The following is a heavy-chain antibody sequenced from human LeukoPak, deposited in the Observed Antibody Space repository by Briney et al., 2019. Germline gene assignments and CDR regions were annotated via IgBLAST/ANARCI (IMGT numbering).Heavy chain of an antibody. V-gene: IGHV1-3*04. CDR2: IKTGDGTT. Sequence: GASVTVSCKASGYTFTSYAVHWVRQAAGQRPEWLGKIKTGDGTTEISEKFQGRVTFSRDSDATIAYMELISLTSEDTALYYCARVALGGYSSSPLEHWGQGTLVTVSS. J-gene: IGHJ4*02. CDR1: GYTFTSYA. CDR3: ARVALGGYSSSPLEH. D-gene: IGHD6-13*01.